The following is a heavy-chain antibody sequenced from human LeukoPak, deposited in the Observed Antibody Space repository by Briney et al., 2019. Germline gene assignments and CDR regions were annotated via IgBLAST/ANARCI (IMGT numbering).Heavy chain of an antibody. CDR1: GFTVSSTY. CDR3: ARCYYDSSGSFMAFDI. V-gene: IGHV3-53*01. Sequence: GGSLRLSCAASGFTVSSTYMSWVRQAPGKGLEWVSVIYSGGSTNYADSVKGRFTISRDTSKNTPYLQMNSLRAEDTAVYYCARCYYDSSGSFMAFDIWGQGTMVTVSS. CDR2: IYSGGST. D-gene: IGHD3-22*01. J-gene: IGHJ3*02.